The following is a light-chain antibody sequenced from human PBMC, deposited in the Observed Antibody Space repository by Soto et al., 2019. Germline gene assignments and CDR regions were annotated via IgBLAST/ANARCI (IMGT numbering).Light chain of an antibody. Sequence: DIVLTQSPGTLSLSPGDRATLSCRASQGVSTNYVAWYQQKPGQSPRLLIYGASSRAAGIPDRFSGSGSGTDFTLSISRVEPEDVAVFYCHQEGHSPYTFGQGTKLEIK. CDR3: HQEGHSPYT. CDR2: GAS. V-gene: IGKV3-20*01. J-gene: IGKJ2*01. CDR1: QGVSTNY.